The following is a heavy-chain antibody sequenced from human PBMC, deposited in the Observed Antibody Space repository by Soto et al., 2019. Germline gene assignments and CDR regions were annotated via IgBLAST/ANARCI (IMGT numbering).Heavy chain of an antibody. CDR2: IKNKADGGTT. CDR1: GFSVTNAW. D-gene: IGHD5-18*01. CDR3: TINPVGYRYFDY. J-gene: IGHJ4*02. V-gene: IGHV3-15*01. Sequence: EVQLVESGGGLVKPGGSLRLSCAASGFSVTNAWMSWVRQAPGKGLELVGRIKNKADGGTTDYTAPVKGRFTISRDDSKNTLDLQMNSLRIEDTAVYYCTINPVGYRYFDYWGQGTLVTVSS.